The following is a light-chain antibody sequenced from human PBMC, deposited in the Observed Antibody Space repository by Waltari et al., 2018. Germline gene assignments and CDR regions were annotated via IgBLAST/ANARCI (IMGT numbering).Light chain of an antibody. CDR2: KDI. V-gene: IGLV3-25*03. J-gene: IGLJ1*01. Sequence: SSELTQPPPISVSPGQTARITCSGDALSKLYGYWYQQKPGQAPFLLIYKDIERPSGIPERFFGCKSRTKGTLTISGGQAGDEADYYRKSADSRGTYVFGLGSKVTVL. CDR3: KSADSRGTYV. CDR1: ALSKLY.